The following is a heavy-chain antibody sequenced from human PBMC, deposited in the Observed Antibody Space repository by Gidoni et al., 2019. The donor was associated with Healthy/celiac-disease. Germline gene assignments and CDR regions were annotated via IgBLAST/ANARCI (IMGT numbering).Heavy chain of an antibody. Sequence: EVQLLESGGGLVQPGGSLRLSCAASGFTFSSYAMSWVRQAPGRGLEWVSAISGSGGSTYYADSVKGRFTISRDNSKNTLYLQMNSLRAEDTAVYYCAKGRYDIVATTAFDYWGQGTLVTVSS. CDR2: ISGSGGST. D-gene: IGHD5-12*01. V-gene: IGHV3-23*01. J-gene: IGHJ4*02. CDR1: GFTFSSYA. CDR3: AKGRYDIVATTAFDY.